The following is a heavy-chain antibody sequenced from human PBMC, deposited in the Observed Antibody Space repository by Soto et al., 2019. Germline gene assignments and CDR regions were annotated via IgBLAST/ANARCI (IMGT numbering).Heavy chain of an antibody. CDR3: ARLAIVLVVPDARDYGMDV. Sequence: SETLSLTCTVSGGSISSSSYYWGWIRQPPGKGLEWIGSIYYSGSTYYNPSLKSRVTISVDTSKNQFSLKLSSVTAADTAVYYCARLAIVLVVPDARDYGMDVWGQGTTVTVSS. J-gene: IGHJ6*02. CDR1: GGSISSSSYY. V-gene: IGHV4-39*01. D-gene: IGHD2-2*01. CDR2: IYYSGST.